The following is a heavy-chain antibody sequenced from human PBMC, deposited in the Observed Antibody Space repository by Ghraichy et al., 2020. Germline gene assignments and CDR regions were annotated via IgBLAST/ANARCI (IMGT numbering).Heavy chain of an antibody. CDR2: INHSGST. D-gene: IGHD3-10*01. J-gene: IGHJ5*02. CDR1: GGSFSGYY. V-gene: IGHV4-34*01. CDR3: ARGLPYYYGSGSYVRFDP. Sequence: SQTLSLTCAVYGGSFSGYYWSWIRQPPGKGLEWIGEINHSGSTNYNPSLKSRVTISVDTSKNQFSLKLSSVTAADTAVYYCARGLPYYYGSGSYVRFDPWGQGTLVTVSS.